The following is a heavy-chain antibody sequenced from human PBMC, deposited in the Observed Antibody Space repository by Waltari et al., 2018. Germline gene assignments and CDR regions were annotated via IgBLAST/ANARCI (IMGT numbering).Heavy chain of an antibody. CDR2: INHSGST. J-gene: IGHJ4*02. CDR3: ARAWGSSSWYPFFLDY. Sequence: QVQLQQWGAGLLKPSETLSLTCAVYGGSFSGYYWSWIRQPPGKGLEGIGEINHSGSTNYNPSLKSRVTISVDTSKNQFSLKLSSVTAADTAVYYCARAWGSSSWYPFFLDYWGQGTLVTVSS. CDR1: GGSFSGYY. V-gene: IGHV4-34*01. D-gene: IGHD6-13*01.